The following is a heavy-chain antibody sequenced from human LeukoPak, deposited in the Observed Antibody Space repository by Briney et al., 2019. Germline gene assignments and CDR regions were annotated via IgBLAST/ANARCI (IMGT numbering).Heavy chain of an antibody. J-gene: IGHJ6*02. Sequence: AGGSLRLSCAASGFTFSSYAMHWVRQAPGKGLEWVAVISYDGSNKYYADSVKGRFTISRDNSENTLYLQMNSLRAEDTAVYYRARDIVVVPAAIGYYYGMDVWGQGTTVTVSS. CDR1: GFTFSSYA. CDR2: ISYDGSNK. CDR3: ARDIVVVPAAIGYYYGMDV. D-gene: IGHD2-2*01. V-gene: IGHV3-30-3*01.